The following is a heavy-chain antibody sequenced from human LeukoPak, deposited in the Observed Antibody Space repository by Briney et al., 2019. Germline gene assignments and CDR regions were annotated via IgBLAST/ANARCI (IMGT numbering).Heavy chain of an antibody. J-gene: IGHJ4*02. V-gene: IGHV3-7*01. CDR1: GFTFSSYW. Sequence: GGSLRLSCAASGFTFSSYWVSWVRQAPGKGLEWVANIKQDGSEKYYVDSVKGRFTISRDNAKNSLYLQMNSLRAEDTAVYYCARDSRGAFDYWGQGTLVTVSS. D-gene: IGHD3-10*01. CDR2: IKQDGSEK. CDR3: ARDSRGAFDY.